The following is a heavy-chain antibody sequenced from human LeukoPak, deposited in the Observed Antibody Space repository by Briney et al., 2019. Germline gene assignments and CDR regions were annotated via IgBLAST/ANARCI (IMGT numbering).Heavy chain of an antibody. V-gene: IGHV3-23*01. CDR3: AKDRSSWYYPFDY. D-gene: IGHD6-13*01. J-gene: IGHJ4*02. Sequence: GGSLRLSCAASGFTFSSYAMSWVRQAPGKGLEWVSVISGGGHNTYYADSVKGRFTISRDNSKNTLYLQVNSLRAEDTAVYYCAKDRSSWYYPFDYWGQGILVTVSS. CDR2: ISGGGHNT. CDR1: GFTFSSYA.